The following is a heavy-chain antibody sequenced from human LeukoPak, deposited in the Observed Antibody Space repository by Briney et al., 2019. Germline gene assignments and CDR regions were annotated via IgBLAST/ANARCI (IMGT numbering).Heavy chain of an antibody. V-gene: IGHV4-31*02. CDR3: ARVMIGGSYRAAEDY. Sequence: LRLSCAASGFTFSSYAMSWIRQHPGKGLEWIGYIYYSGSTYYNPSLKSRVTISVDTSKNQFSLKLSSVTAADTAVYYCARVMIGGSYRAAEDYWGQGTLVTVSS. CDR2: IYYSGST. D-gene: IGHD1-26*01. J-gene: IGHJ4*02. CDR1: GFTFSSYA.